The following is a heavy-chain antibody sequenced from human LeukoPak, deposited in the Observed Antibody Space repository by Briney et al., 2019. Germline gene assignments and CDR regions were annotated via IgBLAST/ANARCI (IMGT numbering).Heavy chain of an antibody. J-gene: IGHJ4*02. CDR2: ISSSSSYI. V-gene: IGHV3-21*01. CDR3: ARAEYGGHSGDY. Sequence: GGSLRLSCAASGFTFSSYITNWDRQAPGKGLEWVSSISSSSSYIYYADSVKGRFTISRDNAKNSLYLQMNSLRAEDTAVYYCARAEYGGHSGDYWGQGTLVTVSS. D-gene: IGHD4-23*01. CDR1: GFTFSSYI.